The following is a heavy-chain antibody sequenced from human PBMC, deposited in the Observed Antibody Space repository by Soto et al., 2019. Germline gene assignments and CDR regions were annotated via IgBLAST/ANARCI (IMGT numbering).Heavy chain of an antibody. V-gene: IGHV3-23*01. CDR1: GFTFSSYA. CDR2: ISGSGGST. J-gene: IGHJ4*02. CDR3: AKDKDAYSSCWYYFDY. D-gene: IGHD6-19*01. Sequence: EVQLLESGGGLVQPGGSLRLSCAASGFTFSSYAMSWVRQAPGKGLEWVSAISGSGGSTYYADSVKGRFTISRDHSKNTLYLEMNSLRAEDTAVYYCAKDKDAYSSCWYYFDYWGQGTLVNVFS.